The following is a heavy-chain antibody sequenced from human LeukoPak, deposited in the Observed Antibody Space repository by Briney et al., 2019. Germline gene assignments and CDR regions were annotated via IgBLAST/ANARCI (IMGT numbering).Heavy chain of an antibody. J-gene: IGHJ4*02. D-gene: IGHD3-22*01. V-gene: IGHV1-2*02. CDR2: INPNRGDT. Sequence: GASVKVSCKASGYTFTSYGISWVRQAPGQGLEWMGWINPNRGDTKYAQKFQGRVTMTRDTSISTAYMELSSLRSDDTAVYYCARDLYDSSGYAVDYWGQGTLVTVSS. CDR3: ARDLYDSSGYAVDY. CDR1: GYTFTSYG.